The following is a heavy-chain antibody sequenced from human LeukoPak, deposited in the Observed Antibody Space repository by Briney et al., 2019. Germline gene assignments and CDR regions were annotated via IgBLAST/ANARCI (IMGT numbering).Heavy chain of an antibody. V-gene: IGHV1-58*01. CDR1: GFTFTSSP. CDR3: ARGLGSSSWWFDY. Sequence: SVKVSCKATGFTFTSSPVQWVRQPRGQRLEWIGWIVVGSGNTNYAQKFQERVTITRDMSTSTAYMELRSLRSDDTAVYYCARGLGSSSWWFDYWGQGTLVTVSS. J-gene: IGHJ4*02. D-gene: IGHD6-13*01. CDR2: IVVGSGNT.